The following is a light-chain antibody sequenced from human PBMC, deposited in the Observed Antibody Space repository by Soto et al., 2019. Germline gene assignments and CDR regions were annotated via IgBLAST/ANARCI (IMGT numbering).Light chain of an antibody. CDR1: ESLLHSDGKTY. CDR2: QIS. Sequence: DIVLTQTPLSSRVIVGQPASFSCSSSESLLHSDGKTYLGWLHQRPGQPPRLLIYQISKRPPGVPDRFSGSGAGTNFTLKIASVEAEDIGIYYCMQASQLRTFGQGTKVEIK. J-gene: IGKJ1*01. V-gene: IGKV2-24*01. CDR3: MQASQLRT.